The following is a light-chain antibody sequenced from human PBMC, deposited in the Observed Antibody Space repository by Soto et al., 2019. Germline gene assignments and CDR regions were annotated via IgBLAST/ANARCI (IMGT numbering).Light chain of an antibody. J-gene: IGLJ2*01. CDR3: SSYTSSSTVV. Sequence: QSALTQPASVSGSPGQSIAISCTGTSSDVGGYNYVSWHQQHPGKAPKLIIYDVSNRPSGVSNRLSGSKSGNTASLTISGLQAEDEADYYCSSYTSSSTVVFGGGTKVTVL. CDR1: SSDVGGYNY. CDR2: DVS. V-gene: IGLV2-14*03.